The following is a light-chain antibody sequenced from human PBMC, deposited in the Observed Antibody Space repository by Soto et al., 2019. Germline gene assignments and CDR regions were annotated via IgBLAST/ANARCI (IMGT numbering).Light chain of an antibody. CDR2: EVT. CDR3: SSFTTTSTLVV. J-gene: IGLJ3*02. CDR1: SSDVGAYNS. Sequence: QSALTQPASVSGSPGQSITISCTGTSSDVGAYNSVSWYQQHPGKAPKLMIYEVTNRPSGVSNRFSGFKSGNTASLTISGLQAEDEDEYFCSSFTTTSTLVVFGGRTKLTVL. V-gene: IGLV2-14*01.